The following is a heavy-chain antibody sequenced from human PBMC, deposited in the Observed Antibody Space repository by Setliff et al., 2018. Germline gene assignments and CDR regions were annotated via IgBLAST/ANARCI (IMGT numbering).Heavy chain of an antibody. CDR2: INHSGST. J-gene: IGHJ3*02. CDR1: GGSISSGSYY. CDR3: AREPLRVVVTPDAFYI. D-gene: IGHD3-22*01. Sequence: SETLSLTCTVFGGSISSGSYYWSWIRQPPGKGLEWIGEINHSGSTNYNPSLKSRVTISVDTSKNQFSLKLSSVTASDTAVYYCAREPLRVVVTPDAFYIWGQGTMVTVSS. V-gene: IGHV4-39*07.